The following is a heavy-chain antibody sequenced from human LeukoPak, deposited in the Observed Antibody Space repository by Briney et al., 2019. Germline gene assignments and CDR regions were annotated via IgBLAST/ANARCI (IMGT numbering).Heavy chain of an antibody. Sequence: GGSLRLSCAASGFTFSSHLMHWVRQAPGKGLVWVSRINSVGSRTDYADSVRGRFTISRENAKKPLYLQMNSLRAEDTAVYYCARDQYRSARYEEWGQGPLVPVSS. V-gene: IGHV3-74*01. CDR2: INSVGSRT. D-gene: IGHD6-19*01. CDR1: GFTFSSHL. J-gene: IGHJ1*01. CDR3: ARDQYRSARYEE.